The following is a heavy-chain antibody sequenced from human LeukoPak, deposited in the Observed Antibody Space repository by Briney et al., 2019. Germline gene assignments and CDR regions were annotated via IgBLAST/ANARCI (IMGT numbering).Heavy chain of an antibody. CDR2: IDTSGSYI. J-gene: IGHJ3*02. CDR3: ARRTSGVFAI. CDR1: GFTFSSYA. V-gene: IGHV3-21*01. Sequence: GGSLRLSCSASGFTFSSYAMHWVRQAPGKGLEWVSFIDTSGSYIYYGDSVKGRVTISRDNAKNSLYLPMNGLRAEDTAVYYCARRTSGVFAIWGQGTKVTVSS.